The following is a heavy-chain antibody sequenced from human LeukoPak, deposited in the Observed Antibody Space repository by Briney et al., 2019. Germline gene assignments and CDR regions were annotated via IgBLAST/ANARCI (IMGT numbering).Heavy chain of an antibody. CDR2: IYYSGST. D-gene: IGHD6-13*01. CDR1: GGSISSGDCY. J-gene: IGHJ3*02. V-gene: IGHV4-30-4*08. CDR3: ASPNPAANDAFDI. Sequence: SETLSLTCTVSGGSISSGDCYWSWIRQPPGKGLEWIGYIYYSGSTYYNPSLKSRVTISVDTSKNQFSLKLSSVTAADTAVYYCASPNPAANDAFDIWGQGTMVTVSS.